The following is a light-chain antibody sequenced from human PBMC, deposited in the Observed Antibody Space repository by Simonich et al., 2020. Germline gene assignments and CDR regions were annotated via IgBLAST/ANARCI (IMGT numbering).Light chain of an antibody. V-gene: IGLV2-8*01. J-gene: IGLJ2*01. CDR3: SSYAGSNNLV. Sequence: QSALTQPPSASGSPGQSVTISCTGTSSDVGGYNYVSWYQQHPGKAPKLMIHEVSKRPSGVPDRFSGSKSGNTASLTVSGLQAEDEADYYCSSYAGSNNLVFGGGTKLIVL. CDR1: SSDVGGYNY. CDR2: EVS.